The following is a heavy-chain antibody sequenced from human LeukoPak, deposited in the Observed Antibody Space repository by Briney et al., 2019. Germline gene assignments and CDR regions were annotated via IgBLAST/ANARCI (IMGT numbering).Heavy chain of an antibody. V-gene: IGHV3-23*01. CDR2: IGGTDGTT. J-gene: IGHJ4*02. CDR1: GFAFSRFP. D-gene: IGHD1-26*01. Sequence: GESLRLSCAASGFAFSRFPMSWVRQAPGKGLEWFSAIGGTDGTTYHADSVKGRFTISRDNTKNTLFLQMNSLRAEDTAVYYCARGVGYPYYFDYWGQGTLVPVSS. CDR3: ARGVGYPYYFDY.